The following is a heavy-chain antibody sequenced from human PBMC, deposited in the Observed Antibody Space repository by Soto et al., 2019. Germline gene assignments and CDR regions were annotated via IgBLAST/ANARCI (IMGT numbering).Heavy chain of an antibody. V-gene: IGHV3-20*04. CDR1: GFTFDDYG. CDR3: TRGAYDDILTGKITAFDI. Sequence: SGGGVVRPGGSLRLSCAASGFTFDDYGMSWVRQAPGKGLEWVSGINWKGGSTGYADSVKGRFTISRDNAKNSLYLQMNSLRAEDTALYYCTRGAYDDILTGKITAFDIWGQGTMVTVSS. CDR2: INWKGGST. D-gene: IGHD3-9*01. J-gene: IGHJ3*02.